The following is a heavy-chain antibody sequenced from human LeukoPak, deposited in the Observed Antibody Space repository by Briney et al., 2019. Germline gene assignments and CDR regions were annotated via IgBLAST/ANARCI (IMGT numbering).Heavy chain of an antibody. CDR3: ARGHGYSSSWSYYFDY. Sequence: GGSLRLSCAASGFTFSSYAMHWVRQAPGKGLEWVAVISYDGSNKYYADSVKGRFTISRDNSKNTLYLQMNSLRAEDTAVYYCARGHGYSSSWSYYFDYWGQGTLVTVSS. V-gene: IGHV3-30-3*01. CDR2: ISYDGSNK. J-gene: IGHJ4*02. CDR1: GFTFSSYA. D-gene: IGHD6-13*01.